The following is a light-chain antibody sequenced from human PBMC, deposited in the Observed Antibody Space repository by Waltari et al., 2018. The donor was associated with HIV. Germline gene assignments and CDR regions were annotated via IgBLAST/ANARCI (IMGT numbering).Light chain of an antibody. CDR1: QSVSNN. V-gene: IGKV3-15*01. Sequence: EIVMTQSPATLSVSPGARATLSCRASQSVSNNLAWYQQKPGQAPRLLIYGASTRATGIPARFSGSGSGTEFTLTISSLQSEDFAVYYCQQYKNWPPGSTFGQGPKVEI. CDR3: QQYKNWPPGST. CDR2: GAS. J-gene: IGKJ1*01.